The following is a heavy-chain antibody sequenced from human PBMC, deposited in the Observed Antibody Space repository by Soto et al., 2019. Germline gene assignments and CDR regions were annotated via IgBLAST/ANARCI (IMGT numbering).Heavy chain of an antibody. J-gene: IGHJ6*04. Sequence: PSETLSLTCAVSGGSISSSNWWSWVRPPPGKGLEWIGEIYHSGSTNYNPSLKSRVTISVDKSKNQFPLKLSSVTAADTAVYYCAREWGVYYYYGTEVWGNGTPVTVSA. CDR1: GGSISSSNW. CDR2: IYHSGST. V-gene: IGHV4-4*02. D-gene: IGHD3-10*01. CDR3: AREWGVYYYYGTEV.